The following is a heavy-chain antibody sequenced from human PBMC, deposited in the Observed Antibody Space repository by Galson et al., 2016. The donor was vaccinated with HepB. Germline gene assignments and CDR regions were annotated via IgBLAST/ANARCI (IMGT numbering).Heavy chain of an antibody. J-gene: IGHJ4*02. CDR1: GYNITGYY. D-gene: IGHD6-19*01. CDR2: INPNSGGT. CDR3: ARDQRHRSGWIVGDDY. Sequence: SVKVSCKASGYNITGYYMHWVRQAPGQGLEWMGRINPNSGGTNYAQKFQGRVTMTRDTSISTAYMEMSRLRSDDTAVYYCARDQRHRSGWIVGDDYWGPGTLVTVSS. V-gene: IGHV1-2*06.